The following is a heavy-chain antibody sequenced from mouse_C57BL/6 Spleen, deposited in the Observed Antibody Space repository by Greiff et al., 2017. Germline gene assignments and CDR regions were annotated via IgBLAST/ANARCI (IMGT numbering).Heavy chain of an antibody. Sequence: EVKLQESGAELVKPGASVKLSCTASGFNIKDYYMHWVKQRTEQGLEWIGRIEPEDGETKYSPKFQGKATITADTSSNTAYLQLSSLTSEDTAVYYCARDYGSSYYFDYWGQGTTLTVSS. CDR1: GFNIKDYY. CDR3: ARDYGSSYYFDY. V-gene: IGHV14-2*01. D-gene: IGHD1-1*01. CDR2: IEPEDGET. J-gene: IGHJ2*01.